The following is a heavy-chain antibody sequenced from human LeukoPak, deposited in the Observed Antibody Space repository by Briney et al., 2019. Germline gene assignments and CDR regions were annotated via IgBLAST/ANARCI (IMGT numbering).Heavy chain of an antibody. CDR3: AKARGKLVNIYFEY. Sequence: GGSLRLSCAASGFIFRNYGMHWARQAPGKGLEWVAFVSDDEDNKYYPDSVRGRFTISRDDSKNTVYLQLNSLRDEDTAVYFCAKARGKLVNIYFEYWGHGTLVTVSS. J-gene: IGHJ4*01. CDR1: GFIFRNYG. D-gene: IGHD2/OR15-2a*01. CDR2: VSDDEDNK. V-gene: IGHV3-30*02.